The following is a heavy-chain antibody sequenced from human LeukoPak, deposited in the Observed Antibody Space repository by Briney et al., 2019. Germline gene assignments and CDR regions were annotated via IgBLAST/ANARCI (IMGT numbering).Heavy chain of an antibody. CDR2: INPNSGGT. J-gene: IGHJ4*01. Sequence: GASVKVSCMASGYTFTGYYMHWVRHAPGQGLECMGWINPNSGGTNYAQKFQGRVTMTRDTSISTAYMELSRLRSDDTAVYYCARGGRLAARLIGLSYYWGHGTLVTVSS. V-gene: IGHV1-2*02. CDR3: ARGGRLAARLIGLSYY. CDR1: GYTFTGYY. D-gene: IGHD6-6*01.